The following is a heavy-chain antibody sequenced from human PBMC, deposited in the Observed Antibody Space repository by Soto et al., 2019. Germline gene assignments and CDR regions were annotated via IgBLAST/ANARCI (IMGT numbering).Heavy chain of an antibody. CDR2: INHSGST. CDR3: ATGAPGLRYFAFDAFDI. Sequence: SETLSLTCAVYGGSFSGYYWSWIRQPPGKGLEWIGEINHSGSTNYNPSLKSRVTISVDTSKTQFSLKLSSVTAADTAVYYCATGAPGLRYFAFDAFDIWGQGTMVTVSS. D-gene: IGHD3-9*01. V-gene: IGHV4-34*01. CDR1: GGSFSGYY. J-gene: IGHJ3*02.